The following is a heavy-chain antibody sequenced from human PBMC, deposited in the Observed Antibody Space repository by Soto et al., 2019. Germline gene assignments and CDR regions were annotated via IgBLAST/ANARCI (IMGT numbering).Heavy chain of an antibody. D-gene: IGHD3-9*01. CDR3: ARDVYDILTGYAQDFDY. CDR2: ISSSNTYK. Sequence: GGSLRLSCAASGFTFSDYYMSWIRQAPGKGLEWISYISSSNTYKNYADSVKGRFTISRDNAKNSLYLQMNSLRAEDTAVYYCARDVYDILTGYAQDFDYWGQGTLVTVSS. V-gene: IGHV3-11*05. CDR1: GFTFSDYY. J-gene: IGHJ4*02.